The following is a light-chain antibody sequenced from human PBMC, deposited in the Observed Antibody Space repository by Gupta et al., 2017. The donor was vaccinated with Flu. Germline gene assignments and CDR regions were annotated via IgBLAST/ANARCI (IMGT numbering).Light chain of an antibody. CDR1: QSLGYSDGNTY. CDR3: RQSTHCPPGT. CDR2: KVS. V-gene: IGKV2-30*01. Sequence: DVVMTHSPLSLPVTLGQPASISCSSIQSLGYSDGNTYLNWFKQRPDQAPRRLIYKVSNRDSGVSDRFSGSGLGNDLSLKISRGEEEDVGGYYSRQSTHCPPGTFGQGTLVDIK. J-gene: IGKJ5*01.